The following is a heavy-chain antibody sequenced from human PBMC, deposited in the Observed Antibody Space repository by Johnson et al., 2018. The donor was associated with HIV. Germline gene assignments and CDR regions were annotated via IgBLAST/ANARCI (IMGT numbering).Heavy chain of an antibody. CDR1: GFTFSSYD. CDR2: IGTAGDT. V-gene: IGHV3-13*01. J-gene: IGHJ3*01. D-gene: IGHD3-10*01. CDR3: ARRAYGSRSFSDAFDL. Sequence: VQLVESGGGLVQPGGSLRLSCAASGFTFSSYDMHWVRQATGKGLEWVSAIGTAGDTYYPGSVKGRFTISRENAKNSFYLQMNSLGVGDTAVYYCARRAYGSRSFSDAFDLWGPGTTVIVSS.